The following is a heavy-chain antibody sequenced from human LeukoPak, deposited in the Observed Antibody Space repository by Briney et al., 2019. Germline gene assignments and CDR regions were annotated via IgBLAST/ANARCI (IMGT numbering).Heavy chain of an antibody. D-gene: IGHD2-15*01. CDR2: ISSSSSYI. J-gene: IGHJ4*02. Sequence: GGSLRLSCAASGFTFSSYSMNWVRQAPGKGLEWVSSISSSSSYIYYADSVKGRFTIPRDNAKNSLYLQMNSLRAEDTAVYYCARDGLYCSGGSCPIDYWGQGTLVTVSS. CDR3: ARDGLYCSGGSCPIDY. V-gene: IGHV3-21*01. CDR1: GFTFSSYS.